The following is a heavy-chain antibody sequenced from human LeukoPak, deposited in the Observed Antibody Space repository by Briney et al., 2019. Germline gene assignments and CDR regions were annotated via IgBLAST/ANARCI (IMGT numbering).Heavy chain of an antibody. V-gene: IGHV1-2*02. CDR2: INPNSGGT. CDR1: GYTFTGYY. D-gene: IGHD2-2*01. Sequence: ASVKVSCKASGYTFTGYYMHLVRQAPGQGIEWMGWINPNSGGTNYAQKFQGKVPMTRDTSISTAYMELRRQRSEDTAVYYCARIYGLYQLSFGYWGQGTLVTVSS. J-gene: IGHJ4*02. CDR3: ARIYGLYQLSFGY.